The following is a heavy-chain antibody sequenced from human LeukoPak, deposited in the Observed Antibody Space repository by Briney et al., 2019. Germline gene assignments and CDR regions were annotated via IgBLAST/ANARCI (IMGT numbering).Heavy chain of an antibody. Sequence: GRSLRLSCAASGFTFSSYAMHWVRQAPGKGLEWVAVISYDGSNKYYADSVKGRFTISRDNSKNTLYLQMNSLRAEDTAVYYCARDLTMVREYYYYGMGVWGKGTTVTVSS. J-gene: IGHJ6*04. CDR2: ISYDGSNK. D-gene: IGHD3-10*01. CDR1: GFTFSSYA. V-gene: IGHV3-30*04. CDR3: ARDLTMVREYYYYGMGV.